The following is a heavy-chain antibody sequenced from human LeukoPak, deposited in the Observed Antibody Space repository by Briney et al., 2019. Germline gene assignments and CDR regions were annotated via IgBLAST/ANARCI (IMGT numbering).Heavy chain of an antibody. CDR3: ARDGRPRAVRAWYFDL. CDR2: IWYDGSNI. J-gene: IGHJ2*01. CDR1: GFTFSNYG. D-gene: IGHD6-19*01. Sequence: PGRSLRLSCVASGFTFSNYGMHWVRQAPGKGLEWVAVIWYDGSNIDYADSVKGRFTISRDNSENMLHLQMNSLRAEDTALYYCARDGRPRAVRAWYFDLWGRGTLVTVSS. V-gene: IGHV3-33*08.